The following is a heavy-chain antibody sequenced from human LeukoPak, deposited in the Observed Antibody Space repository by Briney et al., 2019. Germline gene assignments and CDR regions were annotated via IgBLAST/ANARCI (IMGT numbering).Heavy chain of an antibody. V-gene: IGHV3-30*03. CDR1: GFTFSSYG. CDR3: AREWVSGYYYGMDV. Sequence: GGSLRLSCAASGFTFSSYGMHWVRQAPGKGLEWVAFISHDGSNKYYADSVKGRFTISRDNSKNTVYVQMNSLRAEDTAVYYCAREWVSGYYYGMDVWGQGTTATVSS. J-gene: IGHJ6*02. CDR2: ISHDGSNK. D-gene: IGHD1-26*01.